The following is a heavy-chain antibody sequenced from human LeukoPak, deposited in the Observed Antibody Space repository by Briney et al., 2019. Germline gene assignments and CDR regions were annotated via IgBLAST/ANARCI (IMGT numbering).Heavy chain of an antibody. J-gene: IGHJ4*02. CDR3: ARVLAINYYGSGYCDY. V-gene: IGHV4-39*07. D-gene: IGHD3-10*01. CDR1: GGSISSSSYY. CDR2: IYHSGST. Sequence: PSETLSLTCTVSGGSISSSSYYWGWIRQPPGKGLEWIGSIYHSGSTSYNPSLKSRVTISLDTSKNRFSLKLSSVTAADTAVYYCARVLAINYYGSGYCDYWGQGTLVTVSS.